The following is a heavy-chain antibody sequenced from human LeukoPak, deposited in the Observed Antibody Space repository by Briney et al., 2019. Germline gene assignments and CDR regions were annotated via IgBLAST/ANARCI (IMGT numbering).Heavy chain of an antibody. Sequence: PSETLSLTCTVSGGSISSGGYYWSWIRQPPGKGLEWIGYIYHSGSTYYNPSLKSRVTISVDRSKNQFSLKLSSVTAADTAVYYCARDLDSYGYSGYSYCYLDVWGKGTTVTVSS. CDR2: IYHSGST. D-gene: IGHD5-18*01. J-gene: IGHJ6*03. V-gene: IGHV4-30-2*01. CDR3: ARDLDSYGYSGYSYCYLDV. CDR1: GGSISSGGYY.